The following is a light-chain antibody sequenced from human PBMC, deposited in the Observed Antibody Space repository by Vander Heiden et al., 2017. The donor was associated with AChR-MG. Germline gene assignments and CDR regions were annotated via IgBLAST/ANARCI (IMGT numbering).Light chain of an antibody. CDR2: SNN. CDR1: SSNIGSNT. CDR3: AAWDDSLKGPV. V-gene: IGLV1-44*01. Sequence: QSVLTPPPSASGTPGQRVTISCSGSSSNIGSNTVNWYQQLPRTAPKLLIYSNNQRPSGVPDRFSGSNSGTSASLAISGLQSEDEADYYCAAWDDSLKGPVFGGGTRLTVL. J-gene: IGLJ3*02.